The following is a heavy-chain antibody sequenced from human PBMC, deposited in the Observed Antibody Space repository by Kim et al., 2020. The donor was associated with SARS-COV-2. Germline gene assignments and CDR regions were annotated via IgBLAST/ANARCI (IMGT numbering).Heavy chain of an antibody. CDR3: ARIRDSVSGYYFDY. J-gene: IGHJ4*02. D-gene: IGHD3-22*01. Sequence: STSLKTRLTISKDTSKNQVVLTMTNMDPVDTATYYCARIRDSVSGYYFDYWGQGTLVTVSS. V-gene: IGHV2-70*01.